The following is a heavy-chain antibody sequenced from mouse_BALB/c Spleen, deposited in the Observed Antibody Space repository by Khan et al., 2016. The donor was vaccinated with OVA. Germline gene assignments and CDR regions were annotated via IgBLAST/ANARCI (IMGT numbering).Heavy chain of an antibody. CDR2: IWSGGST. V-gene: IGHV2-2*02. CDR1: GFSLTSYG. Sequence: QVQLKEPGPGLVQPSQSLSITCTVSGFSLTSYGVHWVRQSPGKGLEWLGVIWSGGSTDYNAAFISRLSISKDNSKSQVFLKMNSLQANNTAINYCASYYDYDYIDYWGQGTTLTVSS. CDR3: ASYYDYDYIDY. J-gene: IGHJ2*01. D-gene: IGHD2-4*01.